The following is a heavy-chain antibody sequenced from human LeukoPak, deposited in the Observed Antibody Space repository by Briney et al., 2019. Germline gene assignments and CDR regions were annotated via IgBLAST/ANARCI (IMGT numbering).Heavy chain of an antibody. Sequence: SETLSLTCAVYGGSFSGYYWSWIRQPPGRGLEWIGEINHSGSTNYNPSLKSRVTISVDTSKNQFSLKLSSVTAADTAVYYCASHLGYSSGWYWFDPWGQGTLVTVSS. J-gene: IGHJ5*02. D-gene: IGHD6-19*01. V-gene: IGHV4-34*01. CDR2: INHSGST. CDR1: GGSFSGYY. CDR3: ASHLGYSSGWYWFDP.